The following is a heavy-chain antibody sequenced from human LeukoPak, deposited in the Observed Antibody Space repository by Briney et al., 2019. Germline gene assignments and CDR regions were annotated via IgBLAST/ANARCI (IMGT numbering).Heavy chain of an antibody. D-gene: IGHD2-21*02. CDR3: AGGEYISDWYSSPDY. Sequence: SVKVSCKASGGTFSSYAISWVRQAPGQGLEWMGGIIPIFGTANYAQKFQGRVTITTDESTSTAYMELSSLRSEDTAVYYCAGGEYISDWYSSPDYWGQGTLVTVSS. V-gene: IGHV1-69*05. CDR2: IIPIFGTA. CDR1: GGTFSSYA. J-gene: IGHJ4*02.